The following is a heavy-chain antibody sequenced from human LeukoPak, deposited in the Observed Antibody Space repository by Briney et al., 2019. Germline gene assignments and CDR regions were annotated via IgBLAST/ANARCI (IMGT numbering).Heavy chain of an antibody. CDR2: VYHSGST. CDR3: ARSYFSVGAFDI. Sequence: SETLSLTCGVSGYSIRTGYYWGWVRQPPGKDLEWIGSVYHSGSTYYNPSLKSRVNILVDTSKNQFSLSLTSVTAADTAVCYCARSYFSVGAFDIWGQGTMVTVSS. V-gene: IGHV4-38-2*01. CDR1: GYSIRTGYY. D-gene: IGHD2/OR15-2a*01. J-gene: IGHJ3*02.